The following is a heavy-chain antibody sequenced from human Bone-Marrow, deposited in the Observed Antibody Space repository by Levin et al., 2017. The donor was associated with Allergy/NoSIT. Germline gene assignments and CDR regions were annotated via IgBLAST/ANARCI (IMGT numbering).Heavy chain of an antibody. V-gene: IGHV3-20*04. J-gene: IGHJ4*02. Sequence: GGSLRLSCAASGFTFDDHGMSWVRQAPGKGLEWVSGINWNGASTGYADSVRGRFTVSRDNGKNSLDLQMNSLRGDDTAFYFCARGLYDSSFMPVDYWGQGTLVTVSS. CDR2: INWNGAST. CDR3: ARGLYDSSFMPVDY. CDR1: GFTFDDHG. D-gene: IGHD3-22*01.